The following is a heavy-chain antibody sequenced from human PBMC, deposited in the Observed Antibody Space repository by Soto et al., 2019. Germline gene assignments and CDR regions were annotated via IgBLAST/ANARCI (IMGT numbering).Heavy chain of an antibody. V-gene: IGHV1-69*02. CDR2: VNPIVSMS. J-gene: IGHJ4*02. CDR1: GDTFNSYS. CDR3: ASSYGSGYRAFDY. D-gene: IGHD3-10*01. Sequence: QVQLVQSGAEVKRPGSSGKVSGKASGDTFNSYSINWGRQAPEIGLEWMGRVNPIVSMSNYAQKFQGRVTMTADTSTSTACIELSSLRSEVTAIYYCASSYGSGYRAFDYWGQGALFTVSS.